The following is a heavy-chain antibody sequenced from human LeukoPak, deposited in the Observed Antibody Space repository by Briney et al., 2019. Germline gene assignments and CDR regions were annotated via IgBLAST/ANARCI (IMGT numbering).Heavy chain of an antibody. V-gene: IGHV4-34*01. D-gene: IGHD3-22*01. J-gene: IGHJ6*03. CDR3: ARGEVVIPPHSTYYYYYMDV. CDR1: GGSFSGYY. CDR2: INHSGST. Sequence: PSETLSLTCAVYGGSFSGYYWSWIRQPPGKGLEWIGEINHSGSTNYNPSLKSRVTISVDTSKNQFSLKLSSVTAADTAVYYCARGEVVIPPHSTYYYYYMDVWGKGTTVTVSS.